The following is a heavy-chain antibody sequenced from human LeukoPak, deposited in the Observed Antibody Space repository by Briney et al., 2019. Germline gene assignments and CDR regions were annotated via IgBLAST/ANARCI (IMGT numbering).Heavy chain of an antibody. V-gene: IGHV1-8*01. CDR2: MNPNSGNT. J-gene: IGHJ3*02. Sequence: MGWMNPNSGNTGYAQKFQGRVTMTRNTSISTAYMELSSLRSEDTAVYYCASDISGYDAFDIWGQGTMVTVSS. CDR3: ASDISGYDAFDI. D-gene: IGHD3-9*01.